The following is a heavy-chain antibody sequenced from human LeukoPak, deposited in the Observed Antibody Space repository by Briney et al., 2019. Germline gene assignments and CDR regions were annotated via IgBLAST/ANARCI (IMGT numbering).Heavy chain of an antibody. D-gene: IGHD3-16*01. J-gene: IGHJ6*02. CDR2: ISWNSGSI. CDR1: GFSFNTYA. V-gene: IGHV3-9*01. CDR3: AKDLLGSPYYYYYGMDV. Sequence: GGSLRLSCAASGFSFNTYAMHWVRQAPGKGLEWVSGISWNSGSIGYADSVKGRFTISRDNAKNSLYLQMNSLRAEDTALYYCAKDLLGSPYYYYYGMDVWGQGTTVTVSS.